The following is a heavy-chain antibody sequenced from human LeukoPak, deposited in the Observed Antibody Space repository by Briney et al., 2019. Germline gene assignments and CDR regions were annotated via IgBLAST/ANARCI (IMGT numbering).Heavy chain of an antibody. CDR1: GFTVSPYG. D-gene: IGHD3-10*01. V-gene: IGHV3-30*02. J-gene: IGHJ4*02. Sequence: GGSLRLSCAASGFTVSPYGMHWVRQAPGKGLEWVTFIRFDGSNEYYADSVKGRFTISRDNSKNTLYLQMNSLRAEDTAVYYCAKDGYYYGSGIGSYYFDYWGQGTLVTVSS. CDR2: IRFDGSNE. CDR3: AKDGYYYGSGIGSYYFDY.